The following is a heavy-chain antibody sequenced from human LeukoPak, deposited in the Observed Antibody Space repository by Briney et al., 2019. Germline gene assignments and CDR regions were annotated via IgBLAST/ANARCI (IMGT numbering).Heavy chain of an antibody. V-gene: IGHV3-23*01. CDR3: AKVAAFYYDYGMDV. J-gene: IGHJ6*02. CDR1: GFTFSSHA. CDR2: ISGSGGSA. D-gene: IGHD3-3*02. Sequence: GGSLRLSCTASGFTFSSHAMSWVRQAPGKGLEWVSAISGSGGSAYYADSVKGRFTISRDNSENTLYLQMNSLRAEDTAVYYCAKVAAFYYDYGMDVWGQGTTVTVSS.